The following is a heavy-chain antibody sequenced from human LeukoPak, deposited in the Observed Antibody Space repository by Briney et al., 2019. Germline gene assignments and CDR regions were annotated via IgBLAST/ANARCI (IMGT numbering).Heavy chain of an antibody. CDR3: ARVLNPWFGEFAFDY. Sequence: SETLSLTCTVSGGSISSYYWSWIRQPPGKRLEWIGYIYYSGSTNYNPSLKSRLTISLDTSKNQFSLKLSSVTAADTAVCYCARVLNPWFGEFAFDYWGQGALVIVSS. CDR1: GGSISSYY. V-gene: IGHV4-59*01. D-gene: IGHD3-10*01. CDR2: IYYSGST. J-gene: IGHJ4*02.